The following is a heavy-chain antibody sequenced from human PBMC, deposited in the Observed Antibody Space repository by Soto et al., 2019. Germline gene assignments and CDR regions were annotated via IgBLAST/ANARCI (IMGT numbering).Heavy chain of an antibody. CDR3: AKAGVVMRGRHYYGMDV. J-gene: IGHJ6*02. CDR1: GFTFSSYA. D-gene: IGHD3-22*01. Sequence: PGGSLRLSCAASGFTFSSYAMSWVRQAPGKGLEWVSGISGSGGSTYYADSVKGRFTISRDNSKNTLFLQMNSLRAEDTAVYYCAKAGVVMRGRHYYGMDVWGQGTTVTVSS. V-gene: IGHV3-23*01. CDR2: ISGSGGST.